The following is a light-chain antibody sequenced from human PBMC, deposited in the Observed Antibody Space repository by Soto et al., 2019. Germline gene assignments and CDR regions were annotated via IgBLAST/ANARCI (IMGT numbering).Light chain of an antibody. J-gene: IGLJ1*01. CDR1: SSDIGRYNM. CDR3: TSYTSKNTHV. CDR2: VVS. Sequence: QSALTQPASVSRSPGQSITIACAGTSSDIGRYNMVSWYQQHPGKVPKLLIYVVSIRPSGVSDRFSGSRSGNTASLTISGLQPEDEADYYCTSYTSKNTHVFGSGTKVTVL. V-gene: IGLV2-14*02.